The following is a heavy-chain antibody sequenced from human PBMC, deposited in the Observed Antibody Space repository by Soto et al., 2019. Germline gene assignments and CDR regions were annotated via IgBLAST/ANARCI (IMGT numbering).Heavy chain of an antibody. Sequence: GGSLRLSCAASGFTFSSYAMHWVRQAPGKGLEWVAVISYDGSNKYYADSVKGRFTISRDNSKNTLYLQMNSLRAEDTAVYYCARAYDCTNGVCDDYWGQGTLVTVSS. D-gene: IGHD2-8*01. J-gene: IGHJ4*02. CDR1: GFTFSSYA. CDR2: ISYDGSNK. V-gene: IGHV3-30-3*01. CDR3: ARAYDCTNGVCDDY.